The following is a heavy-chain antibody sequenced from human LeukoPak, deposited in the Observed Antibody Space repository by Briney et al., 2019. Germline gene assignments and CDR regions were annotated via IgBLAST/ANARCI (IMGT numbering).Heavy chain of an antibody. Sequence: SGGSLRLSCAASGFTFSDYYMSWIRQAPGKGLEWVSYISSSGSTIYYADSVKGRFTISRDNAKNSLYLQMNSLRAEDTAVYYCASVRSEDVDGGSYGGKPNRDFDYWGQGTLVTVSS. V-gene: IGHV3-11*01. CDR3: ASVRSEDVDGGSYGGKPNRDFDY. J-gene: IGHJ4*02. CDR2: ISSSGSTI. D-gene: IGHD1-26*01. CDR1: GFTFSDYY.